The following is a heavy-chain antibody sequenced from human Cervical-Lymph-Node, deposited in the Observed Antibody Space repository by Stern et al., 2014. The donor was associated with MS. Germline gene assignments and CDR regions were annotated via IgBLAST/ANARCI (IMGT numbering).Heavy chain of an antibody. CDR3: ARHQPAATFAMDV. CDR1: GYNFGDYW. J-gene: IGHJ6*02. D-gene: IGHD2-2*01. V-gene: IGHV5-51*01. CDR2: IFPADSDS. Sequence: EVQLVESGAEVKKPGESLKISCQGSGYNFGDYWIGWLRQKPGQRLEWMGTIFPADSDSRYSPSFEGQVTISADESISTAFLQSSSLKASDTGIYYCARHQPAATFAMDVWGQGTTVIVSS.